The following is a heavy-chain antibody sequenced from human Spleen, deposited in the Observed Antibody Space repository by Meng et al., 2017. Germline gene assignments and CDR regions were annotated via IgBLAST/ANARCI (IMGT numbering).Heavy chain of an antibody. CDR3: ARVCYFHYGMDV. CDR2: FSSGGNT. Sequence: GESLKISCAVSGFTVNTNYMNWVRQAPGKGLEWVSVFSSGGNTYYADSVKGRFAISRDTSKNTPYLQMNRLRAEDTAVYYCARVCYFHYGMDVWGQGTTVTVSS. J-gene: IGHJ6*02. V-gene: IGHV3-53*01. CDR1: GFTVNTNY.